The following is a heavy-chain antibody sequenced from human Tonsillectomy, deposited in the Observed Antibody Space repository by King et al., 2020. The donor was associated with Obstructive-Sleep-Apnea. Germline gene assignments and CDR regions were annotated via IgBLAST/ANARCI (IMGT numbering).Heavy chain of an antibody. V-gene: IGHV3-66*01. D-gene: IGHD3-3*02. CDR3: AREQIAFAGTFRNWHFDL. CDR1: GFTVSNNY. Sequence: VQLVESGGGLVQPGGSLRLSCAASGFTVSNNYIIWVRQAPGRGLEWVSVIYSDGNTYYTDSGKGRFTISKNNPRNTLYLQMKSLRAEDTAVIYCAREQIAFAGTFRNWHFDLWGRGTLVTVSS. CDR2: IYSDGNT. J-gene: IGHJ2*01.